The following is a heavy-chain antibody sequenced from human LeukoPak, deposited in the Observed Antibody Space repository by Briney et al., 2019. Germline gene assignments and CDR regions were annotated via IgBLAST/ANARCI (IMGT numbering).Heavy chain of an antibody. CDR2: ISGYNGHT. Sequence: GASVNVSCKASGYTFVSYYINWVRQAPGEGLEWIGSISGYNGHTNYAHKFQGRVTMITDTSTSTSYMQIMSLTSDHTAVYCYARGRGHLLINSWGQGTLVTVSS. V-gene: IGHV1-18*01. D-gene: IGHD2-2*01. J-gene: IGHJ4*02. CDR1: GYTFVSYY. CDR3: ARGRGHLLINS.